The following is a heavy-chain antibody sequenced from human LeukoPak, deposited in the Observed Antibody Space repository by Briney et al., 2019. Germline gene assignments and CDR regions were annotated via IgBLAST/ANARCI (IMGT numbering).Heavy chain of an antibody. CDR3: ARDSRIGDYYYYGMDV. Sequence: PGGSLRLSCAASGFIFSSYSMNWVRQAPGKGLEWISYISGGGGNIHYADSVEGRFTISRDNAKNSVYLQMNSLRAEDSAVYYCARDSRIGDYYYYGMDVWGQGTTVTVSS. J-gene: IGHJ6*02. CDR1: GFIFSSYS. V-gene: IGHV3-48*01. D-gene: IGHD2-15*01. CDR2: ISGGGGNI.